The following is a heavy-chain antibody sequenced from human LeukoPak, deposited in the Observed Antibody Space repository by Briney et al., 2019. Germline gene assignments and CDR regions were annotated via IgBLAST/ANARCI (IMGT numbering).Heavy chain of an antibody. Sequence: KASETLSHTCTVSGGSISSYYWSWIRQPPGKGLEWIGYIYYTGSTNYNPSLKSRVTISVDTSKNQFSLKLSSVTAADTAMYYCARMHRSSGWYFDLWGRGTLVTVSS. J-gene: IGHJ2*01. CDR2: IYYTGST. V-gene: IGHV4-59*01. CDR1: GGSISSYY. CDR3: ARMHRSSGWYFDL. D-gene: IGHD6-19*01.